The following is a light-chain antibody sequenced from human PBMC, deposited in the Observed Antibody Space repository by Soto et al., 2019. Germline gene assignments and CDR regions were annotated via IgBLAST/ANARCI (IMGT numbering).Light chain of an antibody. V-gene: IGKV3-20*01. CDR2: GAS. CDR1: QSVRSSY. Sequence: EIVLTQSPGTLSLSPGERATLSCRASQSVRSSYLAWYQQKPGQAPRLLVYGASSRATGIPDRFSGSGSGTDFTRTISRLELEDFAVYYCQQYSSSYTFGQGTKLEIK. J-gene: IGKJ2*01. CDR3: QQYSSSYT.